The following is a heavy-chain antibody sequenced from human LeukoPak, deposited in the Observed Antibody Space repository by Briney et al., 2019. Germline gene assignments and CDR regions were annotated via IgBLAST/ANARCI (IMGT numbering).Heavy chain of an antibody. Sequence: SETLSLTCTVSGASINNYYWSWIRQSPGRGLEWLGYIFYTGSTHYNPSLTSRITISVNTSDNSFSLKLTSVTAADTAVYFCARDSAAGAYYYYMDVWGKGTAVTISS. D-gene: IGHD2-2*01. CDR2: IFYTGST. V-gene: IGHV4-59*01. CDR1: GASINNYY. CDR3: ARDSAAGAYYYYMDV. J-gene: IGHJ6*03.